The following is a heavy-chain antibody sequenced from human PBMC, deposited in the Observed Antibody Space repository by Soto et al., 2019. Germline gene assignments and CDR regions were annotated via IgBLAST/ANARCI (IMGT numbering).Heavy chain of an antibody. D-gene: IGHD3-3*01. J-gene: IGHJ5*02. CDR1: GFTFSSYA. CDR2: ISYDGSNK. V-gene: IGHV3-30-3*01. Sequence: LRLSCAASGFTFSSYAMHWVRQAPGKGLEWVAVISYDGSNKYYADSVKGRFTISRDNSKNTLYLQMNSLRAEDTAVYYCARDSYYDFWSGYRGDGFDPWGQGTLVTVSS. CDR3: ARDSYYDFWSGYRGDGFDP.